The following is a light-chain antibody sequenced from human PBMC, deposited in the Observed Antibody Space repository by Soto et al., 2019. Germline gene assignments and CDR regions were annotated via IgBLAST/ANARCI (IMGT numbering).Light chain of an antibody. J-gene: IGKJ4*01. CDR2: HTS. CDR3: QQYSNWPPLT. Sequence: EIVMTQSPATLSVSAGEGATLSCRASQNVHNDLAWYQQKPGQAPRLLIYHTSTRAPGIPARFSGSGSGTEFTLTISSLQSEDFAVYYCQQYSNWPPLTFGGGTKVEI. V-gene: IGKV3-15*01. CDR1: QNVHND.